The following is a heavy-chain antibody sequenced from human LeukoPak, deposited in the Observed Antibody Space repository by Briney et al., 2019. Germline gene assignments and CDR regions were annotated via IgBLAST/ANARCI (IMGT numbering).Heavy chain of an antibody. CDR2: IYYSGST. D-gene: IGHD4-17*01. V-gene: IGHV4-39*01. CDR3: AGGRYGDYGYNWFDP. CDR1: GGSISSSSYY. Sequence: SETLSLTCTVSGGSISSSSYYWGWIRQPPGKGLEWIGTIYYSGSTYYNPSLKSRVTISVDTSKNQFSLKLSSVTAAHSAVYYCAGGRYGDYGYNWFDPWGQGTLVTVSS. J-gene: IGHJ5*02.